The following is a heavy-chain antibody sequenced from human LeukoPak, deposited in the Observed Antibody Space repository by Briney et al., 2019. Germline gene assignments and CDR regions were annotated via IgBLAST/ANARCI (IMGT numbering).Heavy chain of an antibody. V-gene: IGHV3-23*01. CDR2: ISGSGGST. D-gene: IGHD3-10*01. CDR3: AKDMVRGVICYFDY. Sequence: PGGSLRLSCAASGFTFSSYAMCWVRNAPGQGLGWVSGISGSGGSTYYADSVKGRFTISRDNSKNTLYLQMNSLRAEHTAVYYCAKDMVRGVICYFDYGGQGSLVTVSS. J-gene: IGHJ4*02. CDR1: GFTFSSYA.